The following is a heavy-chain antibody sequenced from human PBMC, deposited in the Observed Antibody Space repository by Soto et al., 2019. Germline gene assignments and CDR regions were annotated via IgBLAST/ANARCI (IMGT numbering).Heavy chain of an antibody. J-gene: IGHJ4*02. CDR3: AKGWDLGGGFDY. V-gene: IGHV3-23*01. CDR1: GFTCSSYA. D-gene: IGHD1-26*01. CDR2: ISGSGGTT. Sequence: PVGSLRLSCAASGFTCSSYAMIWVRQAPGKGLEWVSAISGSGGTTYYADSVKGRFTISRDNSKNTLYLQMNSLRAEDTAVYYCAKGWDLGGGFDYWGQGTLVTVSS.